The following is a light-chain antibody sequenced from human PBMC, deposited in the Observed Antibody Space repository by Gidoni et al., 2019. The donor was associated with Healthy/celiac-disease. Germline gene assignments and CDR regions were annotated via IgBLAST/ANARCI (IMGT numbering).Light chain of an antibody. J-gene: IGKJ4*01. CDR1: QSVSSSY. CDR3: QQYGSPALT. Sequence: EIVSTQSTGTLSWSPGERATLACRPSQSVSSSYVAWSQQHPGQAPRLLIYGASSRATGIPDRFRGSGSGSDFTLTISRLEPEDFAVYYCQQYGSPALTFGGGTKVEIK. V-gene: IGKV3-20*01. CDR2: GAS.